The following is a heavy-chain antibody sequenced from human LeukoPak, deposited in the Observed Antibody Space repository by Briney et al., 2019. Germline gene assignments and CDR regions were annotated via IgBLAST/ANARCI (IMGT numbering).Heavy chain of an antibody. CDR3: ARGGYDFWSGQTFDY. CDR2: INHSGRA. V-gene: IGHV4-34*01. Sequence: SETLSLTCAVYGGSFSGYSWNWIRQPPGKGLEWIGEINHSGRAKYNPSLKSRVTISLETSNNAFSLKVSSVTAADTAVYYCARGGYDFWSGQTFDYWGQGTLVTVSS. D-gene: IGHD3-3*01. J-gene: IGHJ4*02. CDR1: GGSFSGYS.